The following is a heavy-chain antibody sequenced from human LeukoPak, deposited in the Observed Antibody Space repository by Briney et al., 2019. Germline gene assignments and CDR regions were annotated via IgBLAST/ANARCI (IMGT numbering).Heavy chain of an antibody. V-gene: IGHV3-7*01. J-gene: IGHJ4*02. CDR3: ARVPGRTRYFNS. D-gene: IGHD1-26*01. CDR1: GFTFTCCW. Sequence: GGSLRLSCAASGFTFTCCWMSWVRQTPGKGLEWVASIKQDGREKFYADSVKGRFTISRDNAKNSLYLQVNSLRAEDTAVYYCARVPGRTRYFNSWGQGILVTVSS. CDR2: IKQDGREK.